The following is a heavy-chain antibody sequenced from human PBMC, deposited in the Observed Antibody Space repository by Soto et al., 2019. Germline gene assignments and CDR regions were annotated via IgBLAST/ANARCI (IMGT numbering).Heavy chain of an antibody. Sequence: GGSLRLSCAASGFTFSDYYMSWIRQAPGKGLEWVSYISSSGSTIYYADSVKGRFTISRDNAKNSLYLQMNSLRAEDTAVYYCARVHYYDSGHDAFDIWGQGTVVTVSS. CDR2: ISSSGSTI. D-gene: IGHD3-22*01. J-gene: IGHJ3*02. CDR1: GFTFSDYY. CDR3: ARVHYYDSGHDAFDI. V-gene: IGHV3-11*01.